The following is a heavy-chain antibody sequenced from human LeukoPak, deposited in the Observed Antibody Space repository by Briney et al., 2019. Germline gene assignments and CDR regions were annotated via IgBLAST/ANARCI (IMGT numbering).Heavy chain of an antibody. Sequence: PGGSLRLSCAASGFTFSSYAMHWVRQAPGKALEWVAVISYDGSNKYYADSVKGRFTISRDNSKNTLYLQMNSLRAEDTAVYYCARDRDSYSGDQFDYWGQGTLVTVSS. CDR2: ISYDGSNK. V-gene: IGHV3-30-3*01. D-gene: IGHD5-18*01. J-gene: IGHJ4*02. CDR3: ARDRDSYSGDQFDY. CDR1: GFTFSSYA.